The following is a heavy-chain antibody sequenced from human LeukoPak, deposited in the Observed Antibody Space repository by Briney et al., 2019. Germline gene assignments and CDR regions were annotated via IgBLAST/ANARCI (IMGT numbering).Heavy chain of an antibody. CDR1: GGSISSYY. CDR3: AREGGENYYDSSGHFDY. Sequence: SETLSLTCTVSGGSISSYYWSWIRQPPGKGLEWIGYIYYSGSTNYNPSLTSRVTISVDTSKNQFSLKLSSVTAAHTAVYYCAREGGENYYDSSGHFDYWGQGTLVTVSS. D-gene: IGHD3-22*01. CDR2: IYYSGST. J-gene: IGHJ4*02. V-gene: IGHV4-59*01.